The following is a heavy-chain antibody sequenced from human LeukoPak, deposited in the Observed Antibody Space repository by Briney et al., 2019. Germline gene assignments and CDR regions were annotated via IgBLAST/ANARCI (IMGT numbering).Heavy chain of an antibody. Sequence: SETLSLTCTVSGGSISSYYWSWLRQPPGKGLEWLGYIYYSGSTNYNPSLKSRVTISVDTSKNQFSLKLSSVTAADTAVYYCARHREYDILTGEGDAFDIWGQGTMVTVSS. J-gene: IGHJ3*02. V-gene: IGHV4-59*08. D-gene: IGHD3-9*01. CDR1: GGSISSYY. CDR2: IYYSGST. CDR3: ARHREYDILTGEGDAFDI.